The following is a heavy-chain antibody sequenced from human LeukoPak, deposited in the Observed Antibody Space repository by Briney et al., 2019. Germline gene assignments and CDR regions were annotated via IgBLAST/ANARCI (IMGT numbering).Heavy chain of an antibody. J-gene: IGHJ4*02. Sequence: ASVKVSCKASGYTFTSYAMHWVRQAPGQRLEWMGWINAGNGNTKYSQKFQGRVTITRDTSASTAYMELSSLRAEDTAVYYCVRDNPRQQGFAYWGQGTLVTVSS. CDR3: VRDNPRQQGFAY. CDR2: INAGNGNT. V-gene: IGHV1-3*01. CDR1: GYTFTSYA. D-gene: IGHD6-13*01.